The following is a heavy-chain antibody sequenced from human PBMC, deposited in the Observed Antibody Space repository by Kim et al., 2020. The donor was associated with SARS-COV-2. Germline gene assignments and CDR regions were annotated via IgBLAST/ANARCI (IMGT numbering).Heavy chain of an antibody. CDR1: GFTFSDYY. CDR3: ARVPHGDYLGRHYGMDV. D-gene: IGHD4-17*01. V-gene: IGHV3-11*06. J-gene: IGHJ6*02. CDR2: ISSSSSYT. Sequence: GGSLRLSCAASGFTFSDYYMSWIRQAPGKGLEWVSYISSSSSYTNYADSVKGRFTISRDIAKNSLYLQMNSLRAEDTAVYYCARVPHGDYLGRHYGMDVWGQGTTVTVSS.